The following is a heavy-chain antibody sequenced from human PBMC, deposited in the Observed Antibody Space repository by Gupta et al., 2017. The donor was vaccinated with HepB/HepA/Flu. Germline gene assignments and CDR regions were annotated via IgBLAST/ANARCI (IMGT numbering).Heavy chain of an antibody. J-gene: IGHJ4*02. Sequence: QVRLVQSGPEMKKPGASVKVSCKTSGYSFISEGMSWVRQAPGQGFEWMGWIRGQNGKTEYAQKFQGRVNMSTNTSKTTAYMELRRMTSDDTAVYYWLRTAHGTLWNGLDVEFWGQGTLVTVSS. D-gene: IGHD3-3*01. CDR3: LRTAHGTLWNGLDVEF. CDR1: GYSFISEG. V-gene: IGHV1-18*01. CDR2: IRGQNGKT.